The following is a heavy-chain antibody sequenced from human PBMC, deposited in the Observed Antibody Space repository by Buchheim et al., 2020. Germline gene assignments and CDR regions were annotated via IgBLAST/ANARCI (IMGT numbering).Heavy chain of an antibody. CDR2: ISGSSSSI. Sequence: EVQLVESGGGLVQPGGSLRLSCAASGFTFGTYSMNWVRQAPGKGLEWISYISGSSSSIYYADSVKGRFTISRDNPKNSLTLQMSSLRDEDTAVYYCARDQIAVGVFYGMDVWGQGT. CDR3: ARDQIAVGVFYGMDV. CDR1: GFTFGTYS. V-gene: IGHV3-48*02. D-gene: IGHD2-21*01. J-gene: IGHJ6*02.